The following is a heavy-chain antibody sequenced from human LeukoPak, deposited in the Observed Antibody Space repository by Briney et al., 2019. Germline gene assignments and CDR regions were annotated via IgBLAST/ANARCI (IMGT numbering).Heavy chain of an antibody. V-gene: IGHV3-64*02. CDR2: INSNGGDT. J-gene: IGHJ4*02. Sequence: PGGSLRLSCVASGFTFSTYGMSWVRQAPGKGLEYVSGINSNGGDTFHAASVKGRFAISRDNSKNTLYLQMGSLRVDDMAVYYCARAKVGATLDYWGQGTLVTVSS. CDR3: ARAKVGATLDY. D-gene: IGHD1-26*01. CDR1: GFTFSTYG.